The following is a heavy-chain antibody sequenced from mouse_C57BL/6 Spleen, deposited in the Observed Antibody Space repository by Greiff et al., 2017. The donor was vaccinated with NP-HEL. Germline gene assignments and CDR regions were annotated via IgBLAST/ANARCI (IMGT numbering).Heavy chain of an antibody. CDR2: IDPSDSET. J-gene: IGHJ4*01. V-gene: IGHV1-52*01. CDR1: GYTFTSYW. Sequence: QVHVKQPGAELVRPGSSVKLSCKASGYTFTSYWMHWVKQRPIQGLEWIGNIDPSDSETHYNQKFKDKATLTVDKSSSTAYMQLSSLTSEDSAVYYCARGPRAMDYWGQGTSVTVSS. CDR3: ARGPRAMDY.